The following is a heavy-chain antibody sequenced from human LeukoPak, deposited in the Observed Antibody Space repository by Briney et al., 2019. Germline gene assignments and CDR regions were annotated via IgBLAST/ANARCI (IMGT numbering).Heavy chain of an antibody. D-gene: IGHD4-17*01. Sequence: SGGSLRLSCAASGFTFSSYAMSWVRQAPGKGLEWVSAISGSGGSTYYADSVKGRFTISRDNSKNTLYLQMNSLRAEDTAVYYCAKDWSYGDPSEGILIDYWGQGTLVTVSS. V-gene: IGHV3-23*01. CDR1: GFTFSSYA. J-gene: IGHJ4*02. CDR2: ISGSGGST. CDR3: AKDWSYGDPSEGILIDY.